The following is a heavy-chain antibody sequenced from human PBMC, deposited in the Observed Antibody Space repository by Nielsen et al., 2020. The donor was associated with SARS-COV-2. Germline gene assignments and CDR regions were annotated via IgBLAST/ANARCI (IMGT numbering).Heavy chain of an antibody. CDR3: AREASGYDHYKYGVDV. CDR1: GASISSGGYS. J-gene: IGHJ6*02. D-gene: IGHD5-12*01. V-gene: IGHV4-31*03. CDR2: IYFTGRT. Sequence: SETLSLTCTVSGASISSGGYSWSWIRQHPGKGLEWIGYIYFTGRTSYNPSLKSRVAMSVDTSKNQFSLDLKSVTAADTAVYYCAREASGYDHYKYGVDVWGLGATVTVSS.